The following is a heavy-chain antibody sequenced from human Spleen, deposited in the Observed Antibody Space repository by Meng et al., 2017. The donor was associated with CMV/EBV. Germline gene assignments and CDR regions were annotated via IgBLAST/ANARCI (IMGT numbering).Heavy chain of an antibody. CDR2: VYNSGST. D-gene: IGHD2-2*02. CDR3: ARVHIVVVPVAIPGSFDP. J-gene: IGHJ5*02. CDR1: GGSISSSTYY. Sequence: GSLRLSCTVSGGSISSSTYYWGWIRQPPGKGLEWIGSVYNSGSTYYDPSLKSRVTISVDTSNNQFSPKLSAVTAADTAVYYCARVHIVVVPVAIPGSFDPWGQGTLVTVSS. V-gene: IGHV4-39*07.